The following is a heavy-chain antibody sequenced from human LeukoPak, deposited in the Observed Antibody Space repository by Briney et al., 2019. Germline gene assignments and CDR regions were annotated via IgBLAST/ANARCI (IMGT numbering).Heavy chain of an antibody. Sequence: PSETLSLTCTVSGGSISSYYWSWIRQPPGKGLEWIGYIYYSGSTNYNPSLKSRVTISVDTSKNQFSLKLSTVTAADTAVYYCARAAYYYGSGSYYNSVLGEYYYYYYGMDVWGQGTTVTVSS. J-gene: IGHJ6*02. CDR1: GGSISSYY. D-gene: IGHD3-10*01. V-gene: IGHV4-59*08. CDR3: ARAAYYYGSGSYYNSVLGEYYYYYYGMDV. CDR2: IYYSGST.